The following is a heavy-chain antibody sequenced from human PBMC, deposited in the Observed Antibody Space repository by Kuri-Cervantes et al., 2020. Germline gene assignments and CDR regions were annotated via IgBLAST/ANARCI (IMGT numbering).Heavy chain of an antibody. CDR1: GYTFTSYG. CDR3: AKDAMIVVVGRNAFDI. CDR2: ISAYNGNT. J-gene: IGHJ3*02. Sequence: ASVKVSCKASGYTFTSYGISWVRQAPGQGLEWMGWISAYNGNTNYAQKLQGRVTMTTDTSTSTAYMEQRSLGPDDTAVYYFAKDAMIVVVGRNAFDIWGQGTMVTVSS. V-gene: IGHV1-18*01. D-gene: IGHD3-22*01.